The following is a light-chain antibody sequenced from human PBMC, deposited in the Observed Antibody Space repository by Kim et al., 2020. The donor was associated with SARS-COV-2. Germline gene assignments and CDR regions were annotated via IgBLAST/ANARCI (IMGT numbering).Light chain of an antibody. J-gene: IGKJ2*01. CDR2: AAS. CDR1: QDISTY. CDR3: QHLNSYPL. V-gene: IGKV1-9*01. Sequence: DIQLTQSPSFLSASVGDRVTITCRASQDISTYLARYQQNPGKAPKLLIYAASTLESGVPSRFSGSGSGTEFTLTISSLQPEDFATYYCQHLNSYPLFGQGTKLEI.